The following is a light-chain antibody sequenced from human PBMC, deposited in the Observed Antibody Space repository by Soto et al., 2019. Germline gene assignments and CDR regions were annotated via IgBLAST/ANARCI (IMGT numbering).Light chain of an antibody. CDR2: LNSDGSH. J-gene: IGLJ2*01. V-gene: IGLV4-69*01. CDR1: SGHISYA. CDR3: QTSGV. Sequence: QSVLTQSPSASASLGASVNLTCTLSSGHISYAIAWHQQQPEKGPRYLMKLNSDGSHSKGDGIPDRFSGSSSGAERYLTISSLQSEDEADYYCQTSGVFGGGTKSPS.